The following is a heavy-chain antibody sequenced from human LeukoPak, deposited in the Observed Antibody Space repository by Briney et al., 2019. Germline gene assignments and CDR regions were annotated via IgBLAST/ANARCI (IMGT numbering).Heavy chain of an antibody. V-gene: IGHV4-28*05. CDR2: IFYSGSI. D-gene: IGHD6-19*01. CDR1: GYSISSSNW. J-gene: IGHJ5*02. CDR3: VRHEHKAVAGDT. Sequence: SETLSLTCAVSGYSISSSNWGAWIRQPPGKGLEWIGYIFYSGSIYYNPSLKSRVTMSVATSKNQFSLRLSSVTAVDTAVYYCVRHEHKAVAGDTWGQGTLVTVSS.